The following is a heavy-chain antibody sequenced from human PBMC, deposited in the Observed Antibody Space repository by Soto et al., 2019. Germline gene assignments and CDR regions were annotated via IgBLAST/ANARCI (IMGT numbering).Heavy chain of an antibody. CDR1: GGPISSCVYY. J-gene: IGHJ4*02. CDR3: ARVYYYDSSGYLDG. D-gene: IGHD3-22*01. CDR2: IYYSWST. Sequence: LSLTRTVLGGPISSCVYYWSWIRQHPGKGLEWIGYIYYSWSTYYNPSLKSRVTISVDTSKNQCSLKLSSVTAADTAVYYCARVYYYDSSGYLDGRGQGTLGTISS. V-gene: IGHV4-31*03.